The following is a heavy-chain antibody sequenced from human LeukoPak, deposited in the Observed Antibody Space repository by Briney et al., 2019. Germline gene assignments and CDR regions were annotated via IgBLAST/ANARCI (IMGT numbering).Heavy chain of an antibody. J-gene: IGHJ1*01. CDR3: ARSLYYYDSSGSSDYFQH. V-gene: IGHV3-30-3*01. D-gene: IGHD3-22*01. CDR1: GFTFSSYA. CDR2: ISYDGSNK. Sequence: GGSLRLSCAASGFTFSSYAMHWVRRAPGKGLEWVAVISYDGSNKYYADSVKGRFTISRDNSKNTLYLQMNSLRAEDTAVYYCARSLYYYDSSGSSDYFQHWGQGTLVTVSS.